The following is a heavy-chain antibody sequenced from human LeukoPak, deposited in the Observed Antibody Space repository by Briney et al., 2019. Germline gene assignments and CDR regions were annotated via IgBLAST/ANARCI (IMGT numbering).Heavy chain of an antibody. CDR3: ARDIYPIEGGDNEDY. Sequence: GGSLRLSCAASGFTFSDYYMSWIRQAPGKGLEWVSYISSSGSTIYYADSVKGRFTISRDNAKNTLYLQMNSLRAEDTAVYYCARDIYPIEGGDNEDYWGQGTLVTVSS. V-gene: IGHV3-11*01. D-gene: IGHD2-21*02. J-gene: IGHJ4*02. CDR2: ISSSGSTI. CDR1: GFTFSDYY.